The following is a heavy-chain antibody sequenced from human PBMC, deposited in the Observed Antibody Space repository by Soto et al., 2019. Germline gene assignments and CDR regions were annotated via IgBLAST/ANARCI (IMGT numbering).Heavy chain of an antibody. J-gene: IGHJ4*02. CDR2: IAVGSGYT. CDR3: AADATAWQKMVPSAY. V-gene: IGHV1-58*01. D-gene: IGHD2-8*01. CDR1: GFTFTSSA. Sequence: QMQLEQSGPEVKKPGTSVKVSCKASGFTFTSSAFQWVRQARGQRLEWIGWIAVGSGYTNYAQRFQDRVTLTRDMSTATTYMELSRLTSEDTAIYYCAADATAWQKMVPSAYWGQGTLVTVSS.